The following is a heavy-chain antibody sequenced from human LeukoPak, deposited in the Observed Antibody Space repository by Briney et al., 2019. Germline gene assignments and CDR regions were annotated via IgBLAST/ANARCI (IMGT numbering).Heavy chain of an antibody. CDR2: ISSSGSTI. V-gene: IGHV3-48*04. J-gene: IGHJ3*02. CDR1: GFTFSSYA. Sequence: GGSLRLSCAASGFTFSSYAMSWVRQAPGKGLEWVSYISSSGSTIYYADSVKGRFTISRDNAKNSLYLQMNSLRAEDTAVYYCATSYPTIVGGAFDIWGQGTMVTVSS. D-gene: IGHD1-26*01. CDR3: ATSYPTIVGGAFDI.